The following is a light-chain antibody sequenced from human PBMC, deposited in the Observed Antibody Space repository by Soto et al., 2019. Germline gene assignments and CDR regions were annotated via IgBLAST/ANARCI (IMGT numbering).Light chain of an antibody. J-gene: IGKJ1*01. Sequence: IQLTQSPSSLSASVGDRVTITCRASQSISSYLNWYQQKPGKAPKLLIYAASSLQSGVPSRFSGSGSGTDFTLTISSLQPEDFATYYCQHFNDYSGTFGQGTKVDI. CDR2: AAS. CDR1: QSISSY. V-gene: IGKV1-39*01. CDR3: QHFNDYSGT.